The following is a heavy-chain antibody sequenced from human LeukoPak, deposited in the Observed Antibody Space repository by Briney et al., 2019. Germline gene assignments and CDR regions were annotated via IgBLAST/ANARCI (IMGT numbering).Heavy chain of an antibody. D-gene: IGHD1-26*01. J-gene: IGHJ4*02. Sequence: GGSLRLSCATSGFTFSDYYMSWIRQAPGKGLEWVSYISSSGSTIYYADSVKGRFTISRDNAKNSLYLQMNSLRAEDTAVYYCAGAQWELSYFDYWGQGALVTVSS. V-gene: IGHV3-11*04. CDR3: AGAQWELSYFDY. CDR2: ISSSGSTI. CDR1: GFTFSDYY.